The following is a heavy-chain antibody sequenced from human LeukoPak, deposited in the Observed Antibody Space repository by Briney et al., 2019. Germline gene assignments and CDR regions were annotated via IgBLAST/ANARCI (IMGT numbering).Heavy chain of an antibody. J-gene: IGHJ4*02. Sequence: GGSLRLSCAASGFTVSRNYMSWVRQAPGKGLEWVSVIYSGGSTYYADSVKGRFTISRDNSKNTLYLQMNSLRAEDTAVYYCAWTILTGSEYYWGQGTLVTVSS. D-gene: IGHD3-9*01. CDR1: GFTVSRNY. CDR2: IYSGGST. CDR3: AWTILTGSEYY. V-gene: IGHV3-66*01.